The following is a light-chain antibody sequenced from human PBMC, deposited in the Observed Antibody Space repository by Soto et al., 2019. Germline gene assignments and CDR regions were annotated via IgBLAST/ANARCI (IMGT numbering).Light chain of an antibody. CDR3: QQYNSYSLS. CDR2: DAS. V-gene: IGKV1-5*01. J-gene: IGKJ4*01. CDR1: ESISSR. Sequence: DIQMTQSPSTLSASVGDRVTITCRASESISSRLAWYQQKPGKAPKILIYDASNLESGVPSRFSASGSGTECTLTISSLQPDDFATYYCQQYNSYSLSFGGGTKVEIK.